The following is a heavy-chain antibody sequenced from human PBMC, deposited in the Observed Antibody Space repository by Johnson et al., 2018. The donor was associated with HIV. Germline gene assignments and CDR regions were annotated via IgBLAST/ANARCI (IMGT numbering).Heavy chain of an antibody. J-gene: IGHJ3*02. CDR3: AKDREPASYDAFDI. Sequence: VQLMESGGGLVQPGGSLRLSCAASGFNFSTFAMSWVRQAPGKGLEWVSSISGSGGSTYYADSMRGRFTISRDNSKNTLYLQMNSLRAEDTAGYYCAKDREPASYDAFDIWGQVTMVTVSS. D-gene: IGHD1-26*01. CDR2: ISGSGGST. CDR1: GFNFSTFA. V-gene: IGHV3-23*01.